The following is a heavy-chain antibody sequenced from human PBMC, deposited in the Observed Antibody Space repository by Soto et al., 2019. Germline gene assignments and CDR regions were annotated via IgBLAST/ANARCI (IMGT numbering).Heavy chain of an antibody. V-gene: IGHV3-30*18. CDR3: AKDLYYYHSSLDDY. D-gene: IGHD3-22*01. CDR2: ISNDGSNK. J-gene: IGHJ4*02. Sequence: QVQLLQSGGTVVQPGRSLRLSCAGSGFTFSSYGMHWVRQAPGKGLEWVAVISNDGSNKYYADSVKGRFTISRDNSRNTLYLQMNSLRAEDTAVYSCAKDLYYYHSSLDDYWGQGTLVTVSS. CDR1: GFTFSSYG.